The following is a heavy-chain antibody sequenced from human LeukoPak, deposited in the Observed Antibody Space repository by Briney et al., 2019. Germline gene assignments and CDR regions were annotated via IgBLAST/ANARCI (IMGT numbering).Heavy chain of an antibody. CDR2: IKQDGSGR. J-gene: IGHJ4*02. D-gene: IGHD4-11*01. CDR3: ARVLLNYVCYFDY. CDR1: GFTFSSYW. V-gene: IGHV3-7*04. Sequence: GGSLRLSCAASGFTFSSYWMSWVRQAPGKGLEWVANIKQDGSGRYYVDSVKGRFTISRDNAKNSPYLQMNSLRAEDTAVYYCARVLLNYVCYFDYWGQGTLVTVSS.